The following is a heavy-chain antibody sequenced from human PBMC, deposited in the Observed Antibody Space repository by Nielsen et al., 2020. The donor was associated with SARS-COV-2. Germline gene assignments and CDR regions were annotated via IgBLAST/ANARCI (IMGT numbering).Heavy chain of an antibody. CDR1: GHTFANYG. V-gene: IGHV1-18*04. D-gene: IGHD6-13*01. CDR2: LSTQNSNT. J-gene: IGHJ3*01. CDR3: ARHTVYSSTWFAFDL. Sequence: ASVKVSCKASGHTFANYGLTWVRQAPGQGLEWMGWLSTQNSNTNFAQKFQGRVTVTTDTSTNTVYMELRSLRSDDTAVYYCARHTVYSSTWFAFDLWGQGTMVTVSS.